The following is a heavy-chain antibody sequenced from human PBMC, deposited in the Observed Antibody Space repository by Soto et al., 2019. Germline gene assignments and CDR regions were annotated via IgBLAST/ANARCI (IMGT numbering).Heavy chain of an antibody. CDR1: GFMFNNYA. V-gene: IGHV3-23*01. CDR3: GKDPNGDYVGGFEF. CDR2: ISASGSRS. D-gene: IGHD4-17*01. Sequence: EVQLLESGGGLVQPGGSLTLSCAASGFMFNNYAMSWVRQAPGKGLEWVSGISASGSRSFYADSVKGRFTISRDFSKNTLSLQMDGLRAEDTAVYFCGKDPNGDYVGGFEFWGPGTMVTVSS. J-gene: IGHJ3*01.